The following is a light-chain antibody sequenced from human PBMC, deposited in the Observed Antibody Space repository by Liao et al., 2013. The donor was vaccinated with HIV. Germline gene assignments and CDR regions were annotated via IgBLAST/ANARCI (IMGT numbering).Light chain of an antibody. CDR1: KLGDKY. CDR3: QAWDSSTAYV. V-gene: IGLV3-1*01. J-gene: IGLJ1*01. Sequence: SYELTQPPSVSVSAGQTAIITCSGDKLGDKYASWYQQKPGQSPVLLIYQDNKRPSGIPERFSGSNSGNTATLTISGTQAMDEADYFCQAWDSSTAYVFGTGTKVTVL. CDR2: QDN.